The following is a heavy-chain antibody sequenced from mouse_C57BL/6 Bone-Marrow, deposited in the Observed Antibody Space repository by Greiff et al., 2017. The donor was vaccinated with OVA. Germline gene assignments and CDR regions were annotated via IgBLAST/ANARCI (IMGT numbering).Heavy chain of an antibody. V-gene: IGHV14-4*01. CDR2: IDPENGDT. CDR1: GFNIKDDY. Sequence: EVKLVESGAELVRPGASVKLSCTASGFNIKDDYMHWVKQRPEQGLEWIGWIDPENGDTEYASKFQGKATITADTSSNTAYLQLSSLTSEDTAVYYCTTGGDGYYLWWYFDVWGTGTTVTVSS. D-gene: IGHD2-3*01. J-gene: IGHJ1*03. CDR3: TTGGDGYYLWWYFDV.